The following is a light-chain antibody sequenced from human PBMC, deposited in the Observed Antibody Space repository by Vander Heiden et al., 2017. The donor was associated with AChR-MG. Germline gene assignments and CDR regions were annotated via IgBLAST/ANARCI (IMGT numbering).Light chain of an antibody. CDR1: QSVSSY. V-gene: IGKV3-11*01. CDR3: QQRSNWPLT. CDR2: DAS. Sequence: EIVLTQSPATLSLSPGERANLSCRASQSVSSYLAWYQQKPGQAPRLLIYDASNRATGIPARFSGSGSGTDFTLTISSLEPEDFAVYYCQQRSNWPLTFGGRTKVEIK. J-gene: IGKJ4*01.